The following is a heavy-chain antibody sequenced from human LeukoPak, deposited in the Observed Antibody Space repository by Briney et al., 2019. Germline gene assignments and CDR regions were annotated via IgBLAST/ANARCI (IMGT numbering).Heavy chain of an antibody. J-gene: IGHJ3*02. CDR1: GFSLNTDL. D-gene: IGHD7-27*01. CDR2: LSGDGRTT. CDR3: ARGASWGSNAFDI. V-gene: IGHV3-74*01. Sequence: PGGSLRLSCAASGFSLNTDLMHWVRQGPGKGLVWVSRLSGDGRTTSYADSVKGRFTNSRDNAKNTVYLRMNSLRAEDTAVYYRARGASWGSNAFDIWGQGTMVTVSS.